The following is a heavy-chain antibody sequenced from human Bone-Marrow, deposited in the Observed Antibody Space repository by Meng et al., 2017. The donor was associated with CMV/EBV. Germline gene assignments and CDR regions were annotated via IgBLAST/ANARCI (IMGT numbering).Heavy chain of an antibody. V-gene: IGHV1-69*05. CDR1: GGTFSSYA. D-gene: IGHD3-9*01. J-gene: IGHJ3*02. Sequence: SVKVSCKASGGTFSSYAISWVRQAPGQGLEWMGGIIPIFGTANYAQKFQGRVTITTDESTSIAYMELSSLRSEDTSVYYCARPYDILTGGDDAFNIWGRGTMVTVSS. CDR3: ARPYDILTGGDDAFNI. CDR2: IIPIFGTA.